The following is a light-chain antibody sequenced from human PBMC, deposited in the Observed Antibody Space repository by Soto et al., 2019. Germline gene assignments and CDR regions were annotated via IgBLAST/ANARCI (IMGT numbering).Light chain of an antibody. Sequence: QSVLTQPASVSGSPGQSITISCTGTSSDVGAHNYVSWYQQHPGKAPRLIIYEVRRRPSGVSNRFSGSQSANTASLTISGLQAEDEADYYCSSFTTSTTYVFGSGTKVTVL. CDR2: EVR. V-gene: IGLV2-14*03. CDR1: SSDVGAHNY. J-gene: IGLJ1*01. CDR3: SSFTTSTTYV.